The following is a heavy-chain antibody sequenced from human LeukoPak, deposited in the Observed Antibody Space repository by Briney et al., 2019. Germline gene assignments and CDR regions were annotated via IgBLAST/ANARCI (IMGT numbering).Heavy chain of an antibody. V-gene: IGHV4-34*01. Sequence: GSLRLSCPGSGVTFRSYAMSWVRRAPGKGLEWIGEINDSVSTNYNPSLKSRVTISADTSKNRFSLKLRSVTAADTAVYYCASNRDGYNYRPFDYWGQGTLVTVSS. CDR3: ASNRDGYNYRPFDY. D-gene: IGHD5-24*01. J-gene: IGHJ4*02. CDR2: INDSVST. CDR1: GVTFRSYA.